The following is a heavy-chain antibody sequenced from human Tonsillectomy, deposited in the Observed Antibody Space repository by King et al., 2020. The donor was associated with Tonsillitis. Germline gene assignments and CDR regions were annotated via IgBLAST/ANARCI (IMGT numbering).Heavy chain of an antibody. CDR1: GFTFSDYY. Sequence: VQLVESGGDLVQPGGSLRLSCAASGFTFSDYYMHWVRQAPGKGLVWVSRIIPDGSATDYTDSARGRFTISRDNAKNTLYLEMNSLRVDDSGIYYCARDLWGARNQWGQGTLVTVSS. CDR3: ARDLWGARNQ. D-gene: IGHD1-14*01. CDR2: IIPDGSAT. J-gene: IGHJ4*02. V-gene: IGHV3-74*01.